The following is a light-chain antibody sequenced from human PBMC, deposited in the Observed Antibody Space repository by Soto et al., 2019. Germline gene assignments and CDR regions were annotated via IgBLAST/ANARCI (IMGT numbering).Light chain of an antibody. CDR2: GAS. V-gene: IGKV3-20*01. Sequence: EIVLTQSPGTLSLSPGERATLSCRASQSVRSSYLAWYQQKPGQAPRLLIYGASARATGVPDRFSGSGSGTDVRLFLTRLQPGDYAVYYCHQYGTAPQFTFGRGTNVEI. CDR1: QSVRSSY. CDR3: HQYGTAPQFT. J-gene: IGKJ3*01.